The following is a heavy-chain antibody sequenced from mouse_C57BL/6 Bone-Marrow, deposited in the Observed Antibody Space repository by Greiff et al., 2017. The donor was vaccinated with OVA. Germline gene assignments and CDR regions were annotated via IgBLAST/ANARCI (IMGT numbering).Heavy chain of an antibody. Sequence: EVNVVESGGGLVQPGESLKLSCESNEYEFPSHDMSWVRKTPEKRLELVAAINSDGGSTYYPDTMERRFIISRDNTKKTLYLQMSSLRSEDTALYYCARRGDYDGSFDYWGQGTTLTVSS. CDR2: INSDGGST. CDR1: EYEFPSHD. J-gene: IGHJ2*01. D-gene: IGHD2-4*01. CDR3: ARRGDYDGSFDY. V-gene: IGHV5-2*03.